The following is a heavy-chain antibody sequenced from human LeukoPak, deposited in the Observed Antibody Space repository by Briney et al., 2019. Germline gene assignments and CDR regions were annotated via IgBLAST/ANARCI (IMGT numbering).Heavy chain of an antibody. V-gene: IGHV4-59*01. Sequence: GSLRHSCAASGFTFSSYAMSWIRQPPGKGLEWIGYIYYSGSTNYNPSLKSRVTISVDTSKNQFSLKLSSVTAADTAVYYCARTSYGSGPFDYWGQGTLVTVSS. CDR3: ARTSYGSGPFDY. D-gene: IGHD3-10*01. CDR1: GFTFSSYA. CDR2: IYYSGST. J-gene: IGHJ4*02.